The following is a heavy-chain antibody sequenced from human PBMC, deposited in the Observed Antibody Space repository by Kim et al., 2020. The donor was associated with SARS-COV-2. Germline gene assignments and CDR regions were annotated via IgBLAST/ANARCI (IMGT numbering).Heavy chain of an antibody. D-gene: IGHD3-9*01. CDR3: ATDPPGVFRAGYLPYFAG. V-gene: IGHV3-15*04. Sequence: GGSLRLSCAASGFTFSHAWMSWVRQAPGKGLEWVGRIESNTDGGTTDYAASVQGRFTISRDDSKTTLHLQMNSLKSEDTAVYYCATDPPGVFRAGYLPYFAGWGQATLVTVSS. CDR2: IESNTDGGTT. J-gene: IGHJ1*01. CDR1: GFTFSHAW.